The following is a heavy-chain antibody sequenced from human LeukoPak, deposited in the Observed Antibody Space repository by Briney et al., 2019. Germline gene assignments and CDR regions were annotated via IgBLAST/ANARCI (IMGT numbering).Heavy chain of an antibody. D-gene: IGHD6-13*01. CDR2: IIPIFGTA. CDR1: GGTFSSYA. V-gene: IGHV1-69*13. J-gene: IGHJ4*02. Sequence: ASVKVSCKASGGTFSSYAISWVRQAPGQGREWRGGIIPIFGTANYAQKFQGRVTITADESTSTAYMELSSLRSEDTAVYYCARGARYDSSSQGYWGQGTLVTVSS. CDR3: ARGARYDSSSQGY.